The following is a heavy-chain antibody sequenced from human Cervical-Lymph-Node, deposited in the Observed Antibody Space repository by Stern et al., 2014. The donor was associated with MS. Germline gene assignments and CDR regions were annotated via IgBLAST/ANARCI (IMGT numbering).Heavy chain of an antibody. Sequence: EVQLVESGGGVVRPGGSLRLSCAASGFIFDDYGMSWVRPVPGKGPEWVSAINYHCGSSDYAASVKGRFTISRDNAKKSLYLRMNSLRVEDTAVYHCARAFCTGGVCYSFPFYGMDVWGQGTTVTVSS. CDR3: ARAFCTGGVCYSFPFYGMDV. CDR1: GFIFDDYG. J-gene: IGHJ6*02. V-gene: IGHV3-20*01. CDR2: INYHCGSS. D-gene: IGHD2-8*02.